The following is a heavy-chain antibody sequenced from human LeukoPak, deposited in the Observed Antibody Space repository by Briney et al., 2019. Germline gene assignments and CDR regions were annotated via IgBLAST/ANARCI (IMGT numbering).Heavy chain of an antibody. CDR3: ARVMSVAAAGNFDY. CDR1: GYTFTSYG. Sequence: ASVKVSCKTSGYTFTSYGISWVRQAPGQGLEWMGWISAYNGNTNYAQKLQGRVTMTTDTSTSTAYMELRSLRSDDTAVYYCARVMSVAAAGNFDYWGQGTLVTVSS. D-gene: IGHD6-13*01. CDR2: ISAYNGNT. J-gene: IGHJ4*02. V-gene: IGHV1-18*01.